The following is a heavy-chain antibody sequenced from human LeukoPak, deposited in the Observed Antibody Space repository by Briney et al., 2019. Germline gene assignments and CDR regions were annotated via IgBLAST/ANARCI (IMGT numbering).Heavy chain of an antibody. D-gene: IGHD3-9*01. CDR2: ISGSGGTT. CDR3: AKGLINDWSALEY. J-gene: IGHJ4*02. V-gene: IGHV3-23*01. Sequence: PGGSLRLSCAASGFTFSSYAMTWVRQAPGKGLDWVSAISGSGGTTYSADSVRGRFTISRENSKNTLYLQMNSLRAEGTAVYYCAKGLINDWSALEYWGQGTLVTVSS. CDR1: GFTFSSYA.